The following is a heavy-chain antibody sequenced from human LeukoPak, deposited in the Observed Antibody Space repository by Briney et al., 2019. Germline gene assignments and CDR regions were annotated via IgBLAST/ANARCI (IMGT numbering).Heavy chain of an antibody. CDR2: IWYDGSNK. CDR3: AKDLSTYYDFWSGRSPLGY. D-gene: IGHD3-3*01. J-gene: IGHJ4*02. V-gene: IGHV3-30*02. Sequence: GGSLRLSCAASGFTFSNYGMHWVRQAPGKGLEWVAIIWYDGSNKYSADSVKGRFTISRDNSKNTLYLEMNSLRAEDTAVYYCAKDLSTYYDFWSGRSPLGYWGQGTLVSVSS. CDR1: GFTFSNYG.